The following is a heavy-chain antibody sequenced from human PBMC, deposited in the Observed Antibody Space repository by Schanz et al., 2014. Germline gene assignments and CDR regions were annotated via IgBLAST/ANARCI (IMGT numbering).Heavy chain of an antibody. V-gene: IGHV3-48*01. D-gene: IGHD4-17*01. Sequence: EVQLLESGGTVVQPGGSLRVSCAASGFVFRTFAMYWVRQAPGKGLEWVSYISSSGSTIYYADSVKGRFTISRDNSKNTLYLQMNSLRAEDTALYYCAKDPHIDYGGKPQALDIWGQGTMVTVSS. J-gene: IGHJ3*02. CDR2: ISSSGSTI. CDR1: GFVFRTFA. CDR3: AKDPHIDYGGKPQALDI.